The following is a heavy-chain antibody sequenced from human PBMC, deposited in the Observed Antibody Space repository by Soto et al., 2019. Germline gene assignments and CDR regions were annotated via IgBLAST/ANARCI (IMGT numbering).Heavy chain of an antibody. D-gene: IGHD2-21*02. CDR1: GFTFSSYA. J-gene: IGHJ4*02. CDR2: ISYDGSNK. CDR3: ARGGGPRHFVVVTGCFDY. Sequence: QVQLVESGGGVVQPGRSLRLSCAASGFTFSSYAMHWVRQAPGKGLEWVAVISYDGSNKYYADSVKGRFTISRDNSNNKLYRELNSLRADDTAVYYCARGGGPRHFVVVTGCFDYWGQGTLVAVSS. V-gene: IGHV3-30-3*01.